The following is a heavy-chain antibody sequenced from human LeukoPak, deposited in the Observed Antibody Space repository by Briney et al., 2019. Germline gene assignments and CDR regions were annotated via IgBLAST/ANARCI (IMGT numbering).Heavy chain of an antibody. D-gene: IGHD3-9*01. CDR3: ARVHYPYDWSLDR. J-gene: IGHJ5*02. CDR1: GYIFTDYH. Sequence: ASVKVSCKASGYIFTDYHIHWVRQAPGQGLEWVGWINPNSGGTNYAQKFQDRVTLTRDRSISTAYMELRSLRSDDSAVYYCARVHYPYDWSLDRWGQGTLLTVSS. CDR2: INPNSGGT. V-gene: IGHV1-2*02.